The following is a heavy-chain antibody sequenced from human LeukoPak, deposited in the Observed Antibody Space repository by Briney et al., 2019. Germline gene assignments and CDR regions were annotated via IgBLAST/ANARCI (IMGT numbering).Heavy chain of an antibody. Sequence: SESLSLTCTVSGGSISSSSYYWGWIRQPPGKGLEWMGSIYYSGSTYYNPSLKSRVTISVDTSKNHFSLKLSSVTAADTAVCYCARHNAGYNPHRYMDVWGKGTTVTVSS. V-gene: IGHV4-39*01. CDR2: IYYSGST. D-gene: IGHD5-24*01. CDR3: ARHNAGYNPHRYMDV. J-gene: IGHJ6*03. CDR1: GGSISSSSYY.